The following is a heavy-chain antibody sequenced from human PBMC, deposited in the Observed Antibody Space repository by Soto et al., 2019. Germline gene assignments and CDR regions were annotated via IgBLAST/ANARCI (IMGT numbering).Heavy chain of an antibody. CDR1: GFTFSSYD. CDR2: ITSSGSLI. CDR3: ARTMYSNRGWFDP. D-gene: IGHD6-13*01. J-gene: IGHJ5*02. V-gene: IGHV3-48*03. Sequence: EVQLVESGGGLVQPGGSLRLSCPAPGFTFSSYDMNWVRQAPGKGLEWVSYITSSGSLIYYADSVRGRFTVSRDNAKNSLYLLMNSLRAEDTGVYYCARTMYSNRGWFDPWGQGTLVTVSS.